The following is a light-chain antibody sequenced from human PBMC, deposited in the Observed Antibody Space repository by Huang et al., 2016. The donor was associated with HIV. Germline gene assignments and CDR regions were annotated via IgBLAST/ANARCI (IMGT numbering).Light chain of an antibody. CDR1: QSVSDF. CDR2: DAS. J-gene: IGKJ4*01. V-gene: IGKV3-11*01. Sequence: EIVLTQSPATLSLSPGQRVTLSCRASQSVSDFLAWYQQKPGQAPRLLIYDASKRATGIPARFSGIGAGTDFTLTISSLEPEDFAVYYCQQRSKWPLTFGGGTKVESK. CDR3: QQRSKWPLT.